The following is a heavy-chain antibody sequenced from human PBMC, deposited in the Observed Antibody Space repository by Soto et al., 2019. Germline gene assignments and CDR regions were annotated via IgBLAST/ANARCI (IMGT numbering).Heavy chain of an antibody. J-gene: IGHJ6*02. D-gene: IGHD1-7*01. Sequence: RASVKVSCKASGYTFTNYGVTWVRQAPGQGLEWMGWISGHNGNTHYAQKLQGRVTMTTDTSTSTAYMELTSLRSDDTALYFCARDGTIPASKFGMDVWGQGTTVTVSS. CDR2: ISGHNGNT. CDR3: ARDGTIPASKFGMDV. V-gene: IGHV1-18*04. CDR1: GYTFTNYG.